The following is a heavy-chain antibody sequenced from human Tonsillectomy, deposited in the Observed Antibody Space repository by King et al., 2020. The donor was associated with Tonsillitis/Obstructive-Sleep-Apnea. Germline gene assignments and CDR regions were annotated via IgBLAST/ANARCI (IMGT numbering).Heavy chain of an antibody. V-gene: IGHV3-30*01. Sequence: VQLVESGGGVVQPGRSLRLSCAASGSTFSSYAMHWVRQAPGKGLEWVAVISNDGSNKDYADSVKDRFTISRDNSKNTLYLQMNSLRAEDTAVYYCARDHYYGSGSYSNWFDPWGQNPGHRLL. J-gene: IGHJ5*02. CDR1: GSTFSSYA. CDR2: ISNDGSNK. D-gene: IGHD3-10*01. CDR3: ARDHYYGSGSYSNWFDP.